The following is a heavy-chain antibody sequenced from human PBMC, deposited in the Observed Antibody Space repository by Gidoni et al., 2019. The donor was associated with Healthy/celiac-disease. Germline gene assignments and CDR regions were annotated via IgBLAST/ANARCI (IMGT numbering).Heavy chain of an antibody. Sequence: EVQLVESGGGLVQPGGSLRLACAASGVTFSSYSMNWVRQAPGKGLGWVSYIISSSRTIYYADSVKGRFTISRDNAKNSLYLQMNSLRDEDTAVYYCARSNVLRSFLGEDYWGQGTLVTVSS. CDR3: ARSNVLRSFLGEDY. J-gene: IGHJ4*02. CDR2: IISSSRTI. D-gene: IGHD3-9*01. V-gene: IGHV3-48*02. CDR1: GVTFSSYS.